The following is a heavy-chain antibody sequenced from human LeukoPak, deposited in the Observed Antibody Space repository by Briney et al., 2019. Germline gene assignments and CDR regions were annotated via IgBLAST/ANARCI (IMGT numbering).Heavy chain of an antibody. J-gene: IGHJ4*02. CDR1: GYTFTSYD. CDR3: ARPEIYDSSGYYYFGY. Sequence: ASVKVSCKASGYTFTSYDINWVRQATGQGLEWMGWINPNSGDTNYAQKFQGRVTMTRDTSISTAYMELSRLRSDDTAVYYCARPEIYDSSGYYYFGYWGQGTLVTVSS. D-gene: IGHD3-22*01. CDR2: INPNSGDT. V-gene: IGHV1-2*02.